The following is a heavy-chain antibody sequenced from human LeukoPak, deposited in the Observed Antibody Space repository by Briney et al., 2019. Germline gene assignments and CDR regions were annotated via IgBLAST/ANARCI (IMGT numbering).Heavy chain of an antibody. D-gene: IGHD5-12*01. CDR2: INWNGGST. Sequence: PGGSLRLSCAASGFTFDDYGMSWVRQAPGKGLEWVSGINWNGGSTGYADSVKGRFTISRDNAKNSLYLQMNSLRAEDTALYYCARATNPGLIYSGYDHYYYMDVWGKGTTVTVSS. CDR1: GFTFDDYG. J-gene: IGHJ6*03. V-gene: IGHV3-20*04. CDR3: ARATNPGLIYSGYDHYYYMDV.